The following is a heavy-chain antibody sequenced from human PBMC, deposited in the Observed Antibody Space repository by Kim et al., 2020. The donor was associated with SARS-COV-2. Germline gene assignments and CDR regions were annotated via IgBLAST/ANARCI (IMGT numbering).Heavy chain of an antibody. CDR2: ISYDGSNK. V-gene: IGHV3-30-3*01. D-gene: IGHD4-17*01. CDR3: ARDRPYGDPYDLDY. CDR1: GFTFSSYA. Sequence: GGSLRLSCAASGFTFSSYAMHWVRQAPGKGLEWVAVISYDGSNKYYADSVKGRFTISRDNSKNTLYLQMNSLRAEDTAVYYCARDRPYGDPYDLDYWGQGTLVTVSS. J-gene: IGHJ4*02.